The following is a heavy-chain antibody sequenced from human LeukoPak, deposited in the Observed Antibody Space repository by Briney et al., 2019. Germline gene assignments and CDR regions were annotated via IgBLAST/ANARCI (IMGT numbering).Heavy chain of an antibody. CDR1: GFTFSSYA. V-gene: IGHV3-23*01. J-gene: IGHJ4*02. CDR3: AKLQDSNDYYPFDN. Sequence: TGGSLRLSCAASGFTFSSYAMSWVRQAPGKGLEWVSAISGSGGSTYYADSVKGRFTISRDNSKNTLYLQMNSLRAEDTAVYYCAKLQDSNDYYPFDNWGQGTLVTVSS. CDR2: ISGSGGST. D-gene: IGHD3-22*01.